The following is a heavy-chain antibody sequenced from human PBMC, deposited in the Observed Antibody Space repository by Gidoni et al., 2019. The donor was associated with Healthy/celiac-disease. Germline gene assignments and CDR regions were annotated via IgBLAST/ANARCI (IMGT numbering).Heavy chain of an antibody. J-gene: IGHJ4*02. D-gene: IGHD6-13*01. CDR1: GFTFSSYG. Sequence: QVQLVESGGGVVQPGRSLRLSCAASGFTFSSYGMHWVRQAPGKGLEWVAVISYDGSNKYYADSVKGRFTISRDNSKNTLYLQMNSLRAEDTAVYYCAKTGYSSSWPHFDYWGQGTLVTVSS. CDR2: ISYDGSNK. V-gene: IGHV3-30*18. CDR3: AKTGYSSSWPHFDY.